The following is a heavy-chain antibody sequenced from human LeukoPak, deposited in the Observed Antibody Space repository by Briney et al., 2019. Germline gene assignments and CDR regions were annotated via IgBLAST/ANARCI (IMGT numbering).Heavy chain of an antibody. CDR2: IIPIFGTA. V-gene: IGHV1-69*05. CDR3: AREGDYGDYASVC. Sequence: SVKLSCKASGGTFSSYGISWVRQAPGQGLEWMGRIIPIFGTANYAQKFRGRLTITTDESTSTAYMELSSLGSEDTAVYYCAREGDYGDYASVCWGQGTLVTVSS. J-gene: IGHJ4*02. D-gene: IGHD4-17*01. CDR1: GGTFSSYG.